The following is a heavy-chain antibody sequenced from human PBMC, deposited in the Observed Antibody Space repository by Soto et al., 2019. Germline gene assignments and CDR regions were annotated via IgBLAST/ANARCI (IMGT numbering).Heavy chain of an antibody. Sequence: QVQLVQSGAEVKKPGSSVKVSCKASGGTLNSYTINWVRQAPGHGPEWLGRIIPVLGVGNYAQTFQGRVTITADKSTSTVYMELTSLRSEDTAVYYCARSSVAAAGTLGNWGPGTLVTVSS. CDR3: ARSSVAAAGTLGN. J-gene: IGHJ4*02. V-gene: IGHV1-69*02. D-gene: IGHD6-13*01. CDR2: IIPVLGVG. CDR1: GGTLNSYT.